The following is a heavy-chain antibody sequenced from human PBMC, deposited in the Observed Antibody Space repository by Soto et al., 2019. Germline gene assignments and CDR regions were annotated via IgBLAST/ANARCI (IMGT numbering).Heavy chain of an antibody. Sequence: QVQLQESGPGLVKPSQTLSLTCTVSGGSISSGGYYWSWIRQHPGKGLEWIGYIYYSGSTYYNPSLKRRVTISVDSSKIQFSLKLSSVTAADTAVYYCARDHRPGCAPNRPPTPTGFDPWGQGTLVTVSS. CDR2: IYYSGST. V-gene: IGHV4-31*03. CDR3: ARDHRPGCAPNRPPTPTGFDP. CDR1: GGSISSGGYY. J-gene: IGHJ5*02.